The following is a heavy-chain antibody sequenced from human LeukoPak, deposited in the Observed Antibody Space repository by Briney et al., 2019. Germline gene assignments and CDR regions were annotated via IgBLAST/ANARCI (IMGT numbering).Heavy chain of an antibody. Sequence: SETLSLTCTVSSGSISSSNYYWGWIRQPPGQGLEWIGSIFYSGSTYYNPSLKSRVTISVDTSKKQFSLKLRSLTAADTAVYYCAGQMGDSSSSLDYWGQGTLVTVSS. J-gene: IGHJ4*02. CDR1: SGSISSSNYY. D-gene: IGHD3-22*01. CDR3: AGQMGDSSSSLDY. V-gene: IGHV4-39*01. CDR2: IFYSGST.